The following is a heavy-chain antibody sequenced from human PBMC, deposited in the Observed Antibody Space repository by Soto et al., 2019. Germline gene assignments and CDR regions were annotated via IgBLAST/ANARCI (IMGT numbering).Heavy chain of an antibody. D-gene: IGHD3-22*01. CDR2: ISGSGGST. CDR1: GFTFSSYA. V-gene: IGHV3-23*01. CDR3: AKEHYYDSSGYYFPSPFFDY. Sequence: VGSLRLSCAASGFTFSSYAMSWVRQAPGKGLEWVSAISGSGGSTYYADSVKGRFTISRDNSKNTLYLQMNSLRAEDTAVYYCAKEHYYDSSGYYFPSPFFDYWGQGTLVTVSS. J-gene: IGHJ4*02.